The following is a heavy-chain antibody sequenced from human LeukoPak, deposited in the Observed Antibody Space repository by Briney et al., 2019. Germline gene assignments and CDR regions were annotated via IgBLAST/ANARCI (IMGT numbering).Heavy chain of an antibody. V-gene: IGHV3-30*04. CDR3: ARGDYVFGWFDP. Sequence: PGGSLRLSCAASGFTFSSYAMHWVRQAPGKGLEWVAVISYDGSNKYYADSVKGRFTISRDNAKNSLYLQMNSLRAEDTAVYYCARGDYVFGWFDPWGQGTLVTVST. CDR1: GFTFSSYA. J-gene: IGHJ5*02. CDR2: ISYDGSNK. D-gene: IGHD3-16*01.